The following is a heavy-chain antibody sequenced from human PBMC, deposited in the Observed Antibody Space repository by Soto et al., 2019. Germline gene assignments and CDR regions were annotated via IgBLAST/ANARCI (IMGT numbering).Heavy chain of an antibody. CDR1: GYTFTSYY. V-gene: IGHV1-18*04. D-gene: IGHD3-10*01. Sequence: GASVKVSCKASGYTFTSYYMNWVRQAPGQGLEWMGRISAYNGNTNYAQKLQGRVTMTTDTSASTAYMELSSLRSEDTAVYYCAREEYYYGSGAFFDYWGQGTLVTVSS. CDR2: ISAYNGNT. CDR3: AREEYYYGSGAFFDY. J-gene: IGHJ4*02.